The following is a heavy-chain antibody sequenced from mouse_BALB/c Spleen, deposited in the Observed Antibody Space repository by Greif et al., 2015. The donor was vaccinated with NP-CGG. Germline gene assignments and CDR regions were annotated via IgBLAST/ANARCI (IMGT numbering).Heavy chain of an antibody. CDR3: ARDRRVGPFDY. Sequence: EVQLVESGGGLVQPGGSLKLSCAASGFTFSSYGMSWVRQTPDKRLELVATINSNGGSTYYPDSVKGRFTISRDNAKNTLYLQMSSLKSEDTAMYYCARDRRVGPFDYWGQGTTLTVSS. CDR1: GFTFSSYG. V-gene: IGHV5-6-3*01. J-gene: IGHJ2*01. D-gene: IGHD1-1*01. CDR2: INSNGGST.